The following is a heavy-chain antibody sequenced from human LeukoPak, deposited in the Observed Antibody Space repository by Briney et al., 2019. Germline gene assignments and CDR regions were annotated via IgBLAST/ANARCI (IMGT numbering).Heavy chain of an antibody. Sequence: GGSLRLSCAVSGLTVSSSYMGWVRQAPDRGLEWVSTIYSGGSANYADSVKARFTISRDNSKNTLTLQMNSLKVEDTAVYYCASPPGGYWGQGTLVTASS. J-gene: IGHJ4*02. CDR1: GLTVSSSY. D-gene: IGHD3-10*01. V-gene: IGHV3-53*01. CDR2: IYSGGSA. CDR3: ASPPGGY.